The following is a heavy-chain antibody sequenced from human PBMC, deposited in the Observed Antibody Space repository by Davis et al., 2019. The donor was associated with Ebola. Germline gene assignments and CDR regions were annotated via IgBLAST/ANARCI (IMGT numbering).Heavy chain of an antibody. D-gene: IGHD3-3*01. J-gene: IGHJ3*02. CDR1: GFTFSSYG. V-gene: IGHV3-33*06. CDR2: IWYDGSNE. Sequence: GESLKISCAASGFTFSSYGMHWVRQAPGKGLEWVAVIWYDGSNEYYADSVKGRFTISRDNSKNTLYLQMNSLRAEDTAVYYCAKDFDLWSGYFGGFDIWGQGTKVTVSS. CDR3: AKDFDLWSGYFGGFDI.